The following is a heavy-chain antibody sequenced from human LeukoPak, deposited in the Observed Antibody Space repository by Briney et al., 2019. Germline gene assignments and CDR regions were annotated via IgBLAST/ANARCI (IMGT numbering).Heavy chain of an antibody. V-gene: IGHV3-64*01. D-gene: IGHD5-12*01. Sequence: GGSLRLSCAASGFTFSSYAMHWVRQAPGKGLEYVSAISSNGGSTYYANSVKGRFTISRDNSKNTLYLQMGSLRAEDMAVYYCVRGLGLRYPLDYWGQGTLVTVSS. CDR3: VRGLGLRYPLDY. CDR2: ISSNGGST. J-gene: IGHJ4*02. CDR1: GFTFSSYA.